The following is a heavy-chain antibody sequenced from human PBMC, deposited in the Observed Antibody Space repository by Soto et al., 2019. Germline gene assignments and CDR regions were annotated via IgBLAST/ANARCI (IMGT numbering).Heavy chain of an antibody. Sequence: EVQLVESGGGLVQPGGSLRLSCAASGFTFSNYWMYWVRQAPGKGLVWVSRINSDGSVSSYADSVKGRLTISRDYDKNTLYLQMNSLRAEDTAVYYCARGDCVGGPCYPLAGSFSYYMDVWGKGTTVTVFS. CDR3: ARGDCVGGPCYPLAGSFSYYMDV. J-gene: IGHJ6*03. CDR1: GFTFSNYW. D-gene: IGHD2-15*01. V-gene: IGHV3-74*01. CDR2: INSDGSVS.